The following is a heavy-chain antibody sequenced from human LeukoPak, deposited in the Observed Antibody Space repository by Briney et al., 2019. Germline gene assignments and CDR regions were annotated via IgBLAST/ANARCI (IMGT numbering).Heavy chain of an antibody. V-gene: IGHV1-2*02. CDR2: INPNSGGT. D-gene: IGHD6-13*01. CDR1: GYTFTGYY. J-gene: IGHJ5*02. CDR3: ARIVRGAAAGNNWFDP. Sequence: ASVKVSCKASGYTFTGYYMHWVRHAPGQGLEWMGWINPNSGGTNYAQKFQGRVTMTRDTSISTAYMELSRLRPYDTAVYYCARIVRGAAAGNNWFDPWGQGTLVTVSS.